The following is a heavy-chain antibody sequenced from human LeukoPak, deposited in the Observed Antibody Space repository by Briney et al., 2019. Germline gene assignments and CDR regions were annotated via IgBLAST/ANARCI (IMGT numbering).Heavy chain of an antibody. V-gene: IGHV3-21*04. Sequence: GGSLRLSCAASGFTFSSYAIQWVRQAPGKGLEWVSSISSSGSYTYYADSVKGRFTISRDYSKNTLYLQMNSLRAEDTAVYYCARDLDYWGQGTLVTVSS. CDR1: GFTFSSYA. J-gene: IGHJ4*02. CDR2: ISSSGSYT. CDR3: ARDLDY.